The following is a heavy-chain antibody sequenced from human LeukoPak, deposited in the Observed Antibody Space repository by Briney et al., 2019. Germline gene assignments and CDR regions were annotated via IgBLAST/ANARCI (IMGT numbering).Heavy chain of an antibody. CDR2: VYHSGDT. CDR3: ARISSGYSLPYFQH. Sequence: RPSETLSLTCSVSDYSISSGFYWGWIRKPPGKGLEWIGSVYHSGDTYYNPSLKSRVTISVDTSKNQFSLKLSSVTAADTAVYYCARISSGYSLPYFQHWGQGTLVTVSS. V-gene: IGHV4-38-2*02. D-gene: IGHD3-22*01. J-gene: IGHJ1*01. CDR1: DYSISSGFY.